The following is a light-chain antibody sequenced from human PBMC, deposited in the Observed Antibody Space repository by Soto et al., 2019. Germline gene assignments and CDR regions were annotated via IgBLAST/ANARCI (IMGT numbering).Light chain of an antibody. Sequence: DIVMTQSPDSLAVSLGERATINCKSSQSLLYSSNNKNYLAWYQQKPGQPPKLLIYWASTRESGVPDRFSGSGSGTVFTLTISSLQAEDVAVYYCQQYYTTPPITFGQGTRLEIK. CDR2: WAS. V-gene: IGKV4-1*01. J-gene: IGKJ5*01. CDR3: QQYYTTPPIT. CDR1: QSLLYSSNNKNY.